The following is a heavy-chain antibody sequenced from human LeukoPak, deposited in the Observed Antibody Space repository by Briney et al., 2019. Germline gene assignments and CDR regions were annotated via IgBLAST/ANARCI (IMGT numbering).Heavy chain of an antibody. V-gene: IGHV3-23*01. Sequence: GGSLRLSCEVSGFPFNRYAMNWVRQAPGKGLEWVSGIDNSGYATHHADSVKGRFTISRDNAKDTLYMQMNGLRVEDTAVYYCARVSIRAQNFDYSGQGTRVTVSS. CDR2: IDNSGYAT. CDR1: GFPFNRYA. D-gene: IGHD2-21*01. CDR3: ARVSIRAQNFDY. J-gene: IGHJ4*02.